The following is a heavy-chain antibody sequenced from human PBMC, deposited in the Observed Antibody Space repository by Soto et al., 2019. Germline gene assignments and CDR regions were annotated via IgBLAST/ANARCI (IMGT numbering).Heavy chain of an antibody. D-gene: IGHD4-17*01. V-gene: IGHV3-7*01. J-gene: IGHJ3*02. CDR2: IKQGGVEK. Sequence: EVQLVESGGDLAQPGGSLRLSCAASGFTLSNFWVNWVRQAPGQGLEWVANIKQGGVEKNYVDSVKGRFTISRDDTKNSVFLQMNNLRAEDAAIYYSLVTTSAVDIRGRWTTVTVSS. CDR1: GFTLSNFW. CDR3: LVTTSAVDI.